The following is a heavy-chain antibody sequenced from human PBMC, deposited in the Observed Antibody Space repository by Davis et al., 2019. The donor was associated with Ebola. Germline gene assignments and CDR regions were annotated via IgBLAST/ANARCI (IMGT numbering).Heavy chain of an antibody. CDR2: INHSGST. CDR3: ARDRYYYGSGSYNYYGMDV. CDR1: GGSFSGYY. V-gene: IGHV4-34*01. D-gene: IGHD3-10*01. Sequence: MPSETLSLTCAVYGGSFSGYYWSWIRQPPGKGLEWIGEINHSGSTNYNPSLKSRVTISVDTSKNQFSLKLSSVTAADTAVYYCARDRYYYGSGSYNYYGMDVWGQGTTVTVSS. J-gene: IGHJ6*02.